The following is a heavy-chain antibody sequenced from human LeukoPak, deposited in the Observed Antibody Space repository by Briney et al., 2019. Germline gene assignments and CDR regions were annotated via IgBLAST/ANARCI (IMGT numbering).Heavy chain of an antibody. V-gene: IGHV4-59*12. D-gene: IGHD1-14*01. J-gene: IGHJ4*02. CDR1: GGSINTYY. CDR2: IYYTGCT. CDR3: ARGANRLDS. Sequence: SETLSLTCSVSGGSINTYYWGWIRQTSGKGLEWIGFIYYTGCTNYNPSLKSRGTMSVDTSKSQFSLKLTSVTAADTALYYCARGANRLDSWGRGTLVTVSS.